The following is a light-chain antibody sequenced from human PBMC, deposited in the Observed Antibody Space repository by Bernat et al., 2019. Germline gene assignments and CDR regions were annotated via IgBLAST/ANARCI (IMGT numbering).Light chain of an antibody. CDR3: LQYKSNPRT. CDR1: QGIGTD. CDR2: AAS. Sequence: ASAGDRVTITCRASQGIGTDLNWYQQKPGKPPKRLIFAASNLEIGVPSRFSGSGSGTDFILTISSLRPEDFATYYCLQYKSNPRTFGQGTKVEIK. V-gene: IGKV1-13*02. J-gene: IGKJ1*01.